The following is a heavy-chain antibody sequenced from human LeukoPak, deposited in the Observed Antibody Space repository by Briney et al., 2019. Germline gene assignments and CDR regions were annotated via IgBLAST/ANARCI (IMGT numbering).Heavy chain of an antibody. CDR2: IKQDGSEK. D-gene: IGHD5-18*01. Sequence: GGSLRLSCAASGFNLSTYWMSWVRQAPGKGLEWVANIKQDGSEKSYVDSVKGRFTISRDNAKNSLYLQMNNLRVDDSAVYYCAREYTAMAYDYWGQGNLVTVSS. CDR3: AREYTAMAYDY. J-gene: IGHJ4*02. CDR1: GFNLSTYW. V-gene: IGHV3-7*01.